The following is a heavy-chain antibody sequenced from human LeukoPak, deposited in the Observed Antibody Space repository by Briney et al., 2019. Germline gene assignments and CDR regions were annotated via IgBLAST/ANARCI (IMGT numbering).Heavy chain of an antibody. CDR2: IGGSNGIT. CDR3: AKDRAYSYGDYYYYGMDV. J-gene: IGHJ6*02. V-gene: IGHV3-23*01. CDR1: RFTFNSYA. Sequence: GGSLRLSCAASRFTFNSYAMSWVRQAPGKGLEWVSVIGGSNGITFYVGSVKGRFTISRDNSKNTLYLQMNSLRAEDTAVYYCAKDRAYSYGDYYYYGMDVWGQGTTVTVSS. D-gene: IGHD5-18*01.